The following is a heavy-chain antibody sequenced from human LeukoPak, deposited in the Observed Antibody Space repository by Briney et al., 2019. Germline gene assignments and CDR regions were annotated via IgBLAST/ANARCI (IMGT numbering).Heavy chain of an antibody. V-gene: IGHV1-18*01. CDR3: ARDAGIAARYFQH. D-gene: IGHD6-6*01. J-gene: IGHJ1*01. CDR1: GYTFTSYD. CDR2: ISAYNGNT. Sequence: VKVPCKASGYTFTSYDINWVRQATGQGLEWMGWISAYNGNTNYAQKLQGRVTMTTDTSTSTAYMELRSLGSDDTAVYYCARDAGIAARYFQHWGQGTLVTVSS.